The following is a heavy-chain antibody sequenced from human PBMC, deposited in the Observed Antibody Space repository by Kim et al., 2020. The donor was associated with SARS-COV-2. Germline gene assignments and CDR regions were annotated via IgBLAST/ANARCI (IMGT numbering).Heavy chain of an antibody. J-gene: IGHJ4*02. CDR1: GFTFSSYA. Sequence: GGSLRLSCAASGFTFSSYAMSWVRQAPGKGLEWVSAISGSGGSTYYADSVKGRFTISRDNSKNTLYLQMNSLRAEDTAVYYCAKDHYYDSSGYPFWDYWGQGTLVTVSS. CDR3: AKDHYYDSSGYPFWDY. D-gene: IGHD3-22*01. V-gene: IGHV3-23*01. CDR2: ISGSGGST.